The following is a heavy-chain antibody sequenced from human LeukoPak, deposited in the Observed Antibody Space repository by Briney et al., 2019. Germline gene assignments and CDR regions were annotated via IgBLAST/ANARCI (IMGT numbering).Heavy chain of an antibody. CDR1: GFTFSSYA. D-gene: IGHD3-22*01. J-gene: IGHJ3*02. Sequence: GGSLRLSCAASGFTFSSYAMSRVRQAPGKGLEWVAVISYDGSNKYYADSVKGRFTISRDNSKNTLYLQMNSLRAEDTAVYYCARDDDSSARYSGAFDIWGQGTMVTVSS. CDR2: ISYDGSNK. V-gene: IGHV3-30-3*01. CDR3: ARDDDSSARYSGAFDI.